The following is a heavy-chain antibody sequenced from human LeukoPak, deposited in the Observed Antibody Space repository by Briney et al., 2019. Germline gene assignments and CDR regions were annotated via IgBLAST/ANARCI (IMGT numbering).Heavy chain of an antibody. D-gene: IGHD3-22*01. CDR3: ARESKSYDGSGYYHDS. J-gene: IGHJ4*02. CDR1: GGSISSYY. Sequence: SETLSLTCSISGGSISSYYWSWIRQTAGKGLEWIGRIYASGGTDYNPSLKSRVTMSVDTSKNQFSLKLWSVTAADTAVYYCARESKSYDGSGYYHDSWGQGTLVTVSS. CDR2: IYASGGT. V-gene: IGHV4-4*07.